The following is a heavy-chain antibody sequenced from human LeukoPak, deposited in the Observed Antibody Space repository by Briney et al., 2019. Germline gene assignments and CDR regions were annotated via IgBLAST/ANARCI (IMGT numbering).Heavy chain of an antibody. Sequence: ASVKVSCKASGYTFTSYGISWVRQAPGQGLEWMGWISAYNGNTNYAQKLQGRVTMTTDTSTSTAYMELRSLRSDDTAVYYCARGSAIVEYYYGMDVWGQGTTVTVSS. CDR3: ARGSAIVEYYYGMDV. CDR1: GYTFTSYG. V-gene: IGHV1-18*01. D-gene: IGHD3-22*01. CDR2: ISAYNGNT. J-gene: IGHJ6*02.